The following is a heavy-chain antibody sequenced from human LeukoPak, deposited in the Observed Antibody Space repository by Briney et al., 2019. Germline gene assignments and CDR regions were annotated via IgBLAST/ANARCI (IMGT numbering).Heavy chain of an antibody. V-gene: IGHV4-39*07. CDR1: GGSISSSPYY. Sequence: PSETLSLTCTVSGGSISSSPYYWGWIRQPPGKGLEWIGSIYYSGTTHYSPSLESRVTISVDTSKNQCSLKLSSVTAPDTAVYYCARGSWQLAEEVDWGQGTLVTVSS. D-gene: IGHD6-6*01. CDR2: IYYSGTT. CDR3: ARGSWQLAEEVD. J-gene: IGHJ4*02.